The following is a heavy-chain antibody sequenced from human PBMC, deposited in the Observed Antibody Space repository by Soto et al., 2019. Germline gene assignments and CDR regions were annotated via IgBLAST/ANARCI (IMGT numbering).Heavy chain of an antibody. Sequence: SETLSLTCTVSGGSISSGDYYWSWIRQPPGKGLEWIGYIYYSGSTYYNPSLKSRVTISVDTSKNQFSLKLSSVTAADTAVYYCAREPTMIVATSGFDDWGQGTLVTVSS. CDR1: GGSISSGDYY. D-gene: IGHD3-22*01. CDR2: IYYSGST. V-gene: IGHV4-30-4*01. CDR3: AREPTMIVATSGFDD. J-gene: IGHJ4*02.